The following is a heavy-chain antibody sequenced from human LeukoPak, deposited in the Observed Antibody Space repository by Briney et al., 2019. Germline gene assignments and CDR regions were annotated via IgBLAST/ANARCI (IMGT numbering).Heavy chain of an antibody. V-gene: IGHV1-69*04. CDR1: GGTFSSYA. CDR2: IIPILGIA. D-gene: IGHD3-16*01. J-gene: IGHJ6*02. CDR3: ATVLGPAAGMDV. Sequence: GASVKVSCKASGGTFSSYAISWVRQAPGQGLEWMGRIIPILGIANYAQKFQGRATITADKSTSTAYMELSSLRSEDTAVYYCATVLGPAAGMDVWGQGTTVTVSS.